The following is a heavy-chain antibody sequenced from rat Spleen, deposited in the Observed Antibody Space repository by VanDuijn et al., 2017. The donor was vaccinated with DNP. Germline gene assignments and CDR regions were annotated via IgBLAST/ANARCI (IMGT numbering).Heavy chain of an antibody. CDR3: ARPDY. Sequence: EVQLVESGGGFVQPGGSLRLSCAPSGFNFSDYYMAWVRQASTKGLEWVASISSDGSSADYRDSVKGRFTISRDNAESTLYLHMDSLRSEDTATYYCARPDYWGQGVMVTVSS. V-gene: IGHV5-7*01. CDR2: ISSDGSSA. J-gene: IGHJ2*01. CDR1: GFNFSDYY.